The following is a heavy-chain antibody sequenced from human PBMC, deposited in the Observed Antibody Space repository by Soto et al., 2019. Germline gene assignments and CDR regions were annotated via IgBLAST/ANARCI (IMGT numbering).Heavy chain of an antibody. CDR3: ARSIAARLNWFDP. J-gene: IGHJ5*02. V-gene: IGHV3-7*01. CDR1: GFTFISYW. Sequence: PGGSLRLSCAASGFTFISYWMSWVRQAPGKGLKWVANIKQDGSEKYYVDSVKGRFTISRDTAKNSLYLQMNSLRAEDTAVYYCARSIAARLNWFDPWGEGTLVTVSS. D-gene: IGHD6-6*01. CDR2: IKQDGSEK.